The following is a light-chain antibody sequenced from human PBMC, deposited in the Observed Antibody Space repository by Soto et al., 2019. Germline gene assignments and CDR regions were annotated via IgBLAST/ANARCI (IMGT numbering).Light chain of an antibody. CDR1: KGISSY. CDR3: QQLNSYPLT. Sequence: DIQLTQSPSFLSASVGDRVPITCRASKGISSYLAWYQQKPGKAPKLLIYAASTLQSGVPSRFSGSGSGTEFTLTISRLQPEDFATYYGQQLNSYPLTFRGGTKVEIK. V-gene: IGKV1-9*01. J-gene: IGKJ4*01. CDR2: AAS.